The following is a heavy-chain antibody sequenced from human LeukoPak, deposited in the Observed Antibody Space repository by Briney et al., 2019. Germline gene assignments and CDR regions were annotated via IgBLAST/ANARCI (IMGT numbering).Heavy chain of an antibody. J-gene: IGHJ4*02. V-gene: IGHV4-30-4*01. Sequence: SQTLSLTCTVSGGSISSGDYYWSWIRQPPGNGLEWIGYIYYSGSTYYNPSLKSRVTVSVDTSKNQFSLKLSSVTAADTAVYYCARSPERYYYDSSGYYFIDYWGQGTLVTVSS. CDR2: IYYSGST. CDR1: GGSISSGDYY. CDR3: ARSPERYYYDSSGYYFIDY. D-gene: IGHD3-22*01.